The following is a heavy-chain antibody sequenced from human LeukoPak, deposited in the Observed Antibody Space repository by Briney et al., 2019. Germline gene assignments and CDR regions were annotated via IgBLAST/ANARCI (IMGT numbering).Heavy chain of an antibody. CDR3: ARALDEGARLDH. J-gene: IGHJ4*02. V-gene: IGHV3-30*03. CDR2: TSYDGRNK. Sequence: GGSLRLSCAASGFAFSSYGMHWVRQAPGTGLEWVAVTSYDGRNKYYTDSVKGRFTISRDNSKNTLYLQMDSLRAEDTAVYYCARALDEGARLDHWGQGTLVTVSS. CDR1: GFAFSSYG.